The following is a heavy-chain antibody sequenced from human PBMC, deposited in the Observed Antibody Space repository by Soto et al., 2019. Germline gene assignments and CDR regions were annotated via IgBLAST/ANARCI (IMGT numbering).Heavy chain of an antibody. Sequence: PGGSLRLSCTASGFTFGDYAMSWVRQAPGKGLEWVGFIRSKAYGGTTEYAASVKGRFTISRDDSKSIAYLQMNRLKTEDTAVYYCTRERGISGDSSGYYYFGYYYGMDVWGQGTTVTVSS. J-gene: IGHJ6*02. CDR1: GFTFGDYA. V-gene: IGHV3-49*04. CDR3: TRERGISGDSSGYYYFGYYYGMDV. CDR2: IRSKAYGGTT. D-gene: IGHD3-22*01.